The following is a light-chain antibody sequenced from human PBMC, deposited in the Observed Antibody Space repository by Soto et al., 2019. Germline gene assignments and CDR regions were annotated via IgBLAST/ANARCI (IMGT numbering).Light chain of an antibody. CDR3: QQYNYWPKT. V-gene: IGKV3-15*01. J-gene: IGKJ1*01. CDR1: QTVSTN. CDR2: GAF. Sequence: EVVMTQSPATLSVSPGESATLSCRASQTVSTNFAWYQQRPGQAPRLLLYGAFTRATGIPARFSGSGSGTEFTHTISSLQSEDFEVYYCQQYNYWPKTFGQGPRVEIK.